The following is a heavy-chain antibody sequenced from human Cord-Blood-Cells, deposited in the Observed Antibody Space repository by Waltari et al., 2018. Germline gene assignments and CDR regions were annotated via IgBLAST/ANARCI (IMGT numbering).Heavy chain of an antibody. Sequence: EVQLVESGGGLVKPGGSLRLSCAASGFNCSSYSMNWVRQAPGKGLGWVSSISSSSTYIYYADSVKGRFTISGDNAKNSLYLQMNSLRAEDTAVYYCARDGTPGEWELLNWFDPWGQGTLVTVSS. D-gene: IGHD1-26*01. V-gene: IGHV3-21*01. J-gene: IGHJ5*02. CDR2: ISSSSTYI. CDR3: ARDGTPGEWELLNWFDP. CDR1: GFNCSSYS.